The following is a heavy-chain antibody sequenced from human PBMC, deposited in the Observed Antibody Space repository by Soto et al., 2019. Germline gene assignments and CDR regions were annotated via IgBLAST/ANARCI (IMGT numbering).Heavy chain of an antibody. CDR3: ARGVPFDY. CDR1: EFSLSTSGVA. V-gene: IGHV2-5*02. D-gene: IGHD3-10*01. Sequence: QITLKESGPTLLKPTETLTLTCTFSEFSLSTSGVAVGWIRQPPGKALEWLALIYWDDDKRYSPSLKSRLTITKDTSKTQVVLTMTTMDPADTATYYCARGVPFDYWGQGTLVTVSS. CDR2: IYWDDDK. J-gene: IGHJ4*02.